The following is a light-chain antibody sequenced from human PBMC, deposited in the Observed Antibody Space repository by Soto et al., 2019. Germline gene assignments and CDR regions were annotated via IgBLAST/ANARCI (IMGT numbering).Light chain of an antibody. CDR2: GAS. J-gene: IGKJ1*01. CDR1: QSVSSN. V-gene: IGKV3-15*01. Sequence: EIVMTQSPATLSVSPGERATLSCRASQSVSSNLAWYQQKPGQAPRLLIYGASTRATRATGIPARFSGSGSGTEFTLTISSLQSEDFAVYYCQQYNIWPPTFGQGTKVEIK. CDR3: QQYNIWPPT.